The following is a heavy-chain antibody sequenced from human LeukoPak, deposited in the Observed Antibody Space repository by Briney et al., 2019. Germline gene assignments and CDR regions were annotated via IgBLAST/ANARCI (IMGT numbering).Heavy chain of an antibody. D-gene: IGHD3-3*01. Sequence: AQTLSLTCTVSGGSISSGDYYWSWNRQPRGKGLEWIGYIYYSGSTYYNPSLKSRVTISVDTSTNQFSLKLSSVTAAHTAVYYCAREGRYDFWSGYPFFDPWGQGTLVTVSS. CDR3: AREGRYDFWSGYPFFDP. CDR2: IYYSGST. V-gene: IGHV4-30-4*08. CDR1: GGSISSGDYY. J-gene: IGHJ5*02.